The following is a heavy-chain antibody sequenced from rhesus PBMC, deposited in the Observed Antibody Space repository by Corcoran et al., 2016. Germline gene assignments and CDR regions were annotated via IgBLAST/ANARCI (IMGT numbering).Heavy chain of an antibody. CDR1: GGSVSSNNW. CDR2: IGGSSGST. CDR3: ARDRCSSTYCPFDY. J-gene: IGHJ4*01. Sequence: QVQLQESGPGLVKPSETLSLTCAVSGGSVSSNNWWTWIRQPPGKGLEWIGYIGGSSGSTYYNPSLKSRVTISTDTSKNQFSLKLTSVTAADTAVYYCARDRCSSTYCPFDYWGQGVLVTVSS. D-gene: IGHD2-15*01. V-gene: IGHV4S19*01.